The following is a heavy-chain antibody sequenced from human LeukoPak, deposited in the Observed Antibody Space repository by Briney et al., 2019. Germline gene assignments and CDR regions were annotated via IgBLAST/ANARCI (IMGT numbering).Heavy chain of an antibody. Sequence: PGGSLRLSCAAFGFTVSSNYMSWVRQAPGKGLEWVSVIYSGGSTYYADSVKGRFTISRDNSKNTLYLQMNSLRAEDTAVYYCARARPSLFYYDSSGYYYFDYWGQGTLVTVSS. CDR3: ARARPSLFYYDSSGYYYFDY. CDR1: GFTVSSNY. J-gene: IGHJ4*02. D-gene: IGHD3-22*01. V-gene: IGHV3-53*01. CDR2: IYSGGST.